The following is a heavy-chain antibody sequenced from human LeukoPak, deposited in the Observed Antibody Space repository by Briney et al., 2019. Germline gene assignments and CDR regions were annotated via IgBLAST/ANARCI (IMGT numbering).Heavy chain of an antibody. CDR2: INPNTGDT. Sequence: GASVKVSCKASGYTITGYYMHWVRQAPGQGLEWMGRINPNTGDTNSARKFQGRVTMTRDTPISTAYMELSRLRSDDTAVYYCARDYCSSTSCLFDYWGQGTLVTVSS. D-gene: IGHD2-2*01. V-gene: IGHV1-2*06. J-gene: IGHJ4*02. CDR3: ARDYCSSTSCLFDY. CDR1: GYTITGYY.